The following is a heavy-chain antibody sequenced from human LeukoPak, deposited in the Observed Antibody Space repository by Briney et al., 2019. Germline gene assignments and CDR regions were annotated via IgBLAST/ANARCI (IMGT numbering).Heavy chain of an antibody. D-gene: IGHD1-26*01. CDR1: GGSLSFYY. CDR3: ARGGLKWELLPARARKSYYFDY. V-gene: IGHV4-34*01. Sequence: PSETRSLTCGVSGGSLSFYYWSWIRQSPGKGLEWIAEISQNGDSNYNMSLKSRVTISLDKSKNQVSLKLNSVTAADTAVYYCARGGLKWELLPARARKSYYFDYWGQGTLVTVSS. J-gene: IGHJ4*02. CDR2: ISQNGDS.